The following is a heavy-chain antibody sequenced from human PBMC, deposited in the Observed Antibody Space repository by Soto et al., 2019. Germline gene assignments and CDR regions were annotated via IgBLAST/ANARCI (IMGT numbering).Heavy chain of an antibody. CDR1: GFTFTNSA. Sequence: SVKVSCKASGFTFTNSAVQWVRQARGQRLEWIGWIVVGSGNTKYAQNFQDRLTITWDISASTAYMELSSLRFEDTAIYYCARFLFSSSGSGSNDGFDFWGQGTLVTVSS. D-gene: IGHD3-10*01. J-gene: IGHJ3*01. V-gene: IGHV1-58*01. CDR3: ARFLFSSSGSGSNDGFDF. CDR2: IVVGSGNT.